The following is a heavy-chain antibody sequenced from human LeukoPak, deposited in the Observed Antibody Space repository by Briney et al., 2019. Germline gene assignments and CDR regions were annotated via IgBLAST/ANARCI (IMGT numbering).Heavy chain of an antibody. CDR2: ISGSGSTI. D-gene: IGHD4/OR15-4a*01. Sequence: PGGSLRLSCAASGFTFSSYEMNWVRQAPGKGLEWVSYISGSGSTIYYADSVKGRFTISRDNAKNSLYLQMNSLRAEDTAVYYCAKARGATYGTYYFDYWGQGTLVTVSS. J-gene: IGHJ4*02. CDR1: GFTFSSYE. CDR3: AKARGATYGTYYFDY. V-gene: IGHV3-48*03.